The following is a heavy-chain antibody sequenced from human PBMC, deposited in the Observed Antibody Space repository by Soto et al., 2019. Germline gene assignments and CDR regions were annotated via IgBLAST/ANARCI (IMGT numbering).Heavy chain of an antibody. CDR2: IYRTGST. D-gene: IGHD3-3*01. CDR1: VGSIGTYY. CDR3: ARQIGDDPFDI. V-gene: IGHV4-4*09. J-gene: IGHJ3*02. Sequence: SETLSLTCTVSVGSIGTYYWSWIRQSPDKGLEWIGYIYRTGSTHYNPSLNSRAAISLGTSRNQFSLQLNSVTAADTAVYFCARQIGDDPFDIWGQGTMVTVSS.